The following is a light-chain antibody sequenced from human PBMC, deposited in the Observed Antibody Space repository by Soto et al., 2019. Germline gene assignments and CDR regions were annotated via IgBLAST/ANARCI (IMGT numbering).Light chain of an antibody. CDR3: QSYDSSLSGYV. CDR1: SSNIGAGYD. CDR2: ANS. Sequence: QSALTQPPSVSGAPGQRVTISCTGSSSNIGAGYDVHWYQQLPGTAPKLLIYANSNRPSGVPGRFSGSKSGSSASLAITGLQAEDEADYYCQSYDSSLSGYVFGPGTKGTVL. V-gene: IGLV1-40*01. J-gene: IGLJ1*01.